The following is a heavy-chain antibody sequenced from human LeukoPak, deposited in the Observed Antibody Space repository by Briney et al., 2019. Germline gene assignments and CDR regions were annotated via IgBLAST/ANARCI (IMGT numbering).Heavy chain of an antibody. CDR2: IYYSGST. D-gene: IGHD5-24*01. J-gene: IGHJ4*02. CDR3: ARGDGYNYFDY. V-gene: IGHV4-34*01. Sequence: PSETLSLTCAVYGGSFSGYYWSWIRQPPGKGLEWIGSIYYSGSTYYNPSLKSRVTISVDTSKNQFSLKLSSVTAADTAVYYCARGDGYNYFDYWGQGTLDTVSS. CDR1: GGSFSGYY.